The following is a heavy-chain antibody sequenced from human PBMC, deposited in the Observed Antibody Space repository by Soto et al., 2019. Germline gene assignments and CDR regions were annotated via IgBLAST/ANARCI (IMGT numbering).Heavy chain of an antibody. CDR2: LYHSGST. D-gene: IGHD5-18*01. CDR3: ARGYGRNFDY. Sequence: SGTLSLTCAFPCTSILGSNWWSKVRQSPGPGLEWIGELYHSGSTNYNPSLKRQITKSVDKSKNQFSLKLSSVTAADTAVYYCARGYGRNFDYW. V-gene: IGHV4-4*02. J-gene: IGHJ4*01. CDR1: CTSILGSNW.